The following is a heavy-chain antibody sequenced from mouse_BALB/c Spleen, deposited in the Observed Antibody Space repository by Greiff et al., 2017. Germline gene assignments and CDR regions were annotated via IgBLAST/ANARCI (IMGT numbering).Heavy chain of an antibody. J-gene: IGHJ3*01. CDR1: GFSLTSYG. CDR3: ARDLYYDYSLFAY. V-gene: IGHV2-9*02. Sequence: QVQLQQSGPGLVAPSQSLSITCTVSGFSLTSYGVHWVRQPPGKGLEWLGVIWAGGSTNYNSALMSRLSISKDNSKSQVFLKMNSLQTDDTAMYYCARDLYYDYSLFAYWGQGTLVTVSA. CDR2: IWAGGST. D-gene: IGHD2-4*01.